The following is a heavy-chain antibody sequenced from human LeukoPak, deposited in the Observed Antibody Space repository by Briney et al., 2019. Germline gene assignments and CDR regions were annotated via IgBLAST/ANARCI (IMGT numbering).Heavy chain of an antibody. D-gene: IGHD2-2*01. CDR1: GYSFTSYG. CDR3: ARGSLGYCSSTSCSYYYYYMDV. V-gene: IGHV1-18*01. J-gene: IGHJ6*03. Sequence: ASVKVSCKASGYSFTSYGISWVRQAPGQGLEWMGWVSAYNGNTNYAQKLQGRVTMTTDTSTSTAYMELRSLRSDDTAVYYCARGSLGYCSSTSCSYYYYYMDVWGKGTTVTVSS. CDR2: VSAYNGNT.